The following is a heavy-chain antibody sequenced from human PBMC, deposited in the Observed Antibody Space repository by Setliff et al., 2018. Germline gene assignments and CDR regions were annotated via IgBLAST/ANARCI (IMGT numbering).Heavy chain of an antibody. J-gene: IGHJ6*03. D-gene: IGHD6-13*01. V-gene: IGHV1-46*01. CDR2: INPSGGLT. CDR3: ARGLIAYASWYPNKHTYYYYMDV. CDR1: GYTLTNYY. Sequence: ASVKVSCKASGYTLTNYYMHWVRQAPGQGLEWMGIINPSGGLTRYAQKFQGKVTMTRDTSTSTVYMEVSSLRSEDTAVYFCARGLIAYASWYPNKHTYYYYMDVWGKGTTVTVSS.